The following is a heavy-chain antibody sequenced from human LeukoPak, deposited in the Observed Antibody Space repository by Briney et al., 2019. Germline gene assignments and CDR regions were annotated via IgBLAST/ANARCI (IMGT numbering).Heavy chain of an antibody. Sequence: PGGSLRLSCAASGFTFDEHPMHWVRQAPGEGLEWVALISGDGGITSYAASVRGRFTISRDNSKNFLYLQMNSLTTEDAPLYYCAKKSGAPANFDYWGRGTLVTVSS. CDR2: ISGDGGIT. D-gene: IGHD6-13*01. V-gene: IGHV3-43*02. CDR1: GFTFDEHP. J-gene: IGHJ4*02. CDR3: AKKSGAPANFDY.